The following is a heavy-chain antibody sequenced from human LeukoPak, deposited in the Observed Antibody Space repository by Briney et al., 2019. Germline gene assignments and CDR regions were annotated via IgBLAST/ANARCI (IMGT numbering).Heavy chain of an antibody. CDR2: IYHSGNT. CDR3: ARRRNGALDY. D-gene: IGHD2-8*01. Sequence: SETLSLTCSVSGGSISTYYWSWIRQPPGKGLEWIGYIYHSGNTNYNPSLKSRVTISVDTSKNQFSLKLSSVTAADTAVYYCARRRNGALDYWGQGTLVTVSS. J-gene: IGHJ4*02. V-gene: IGHV4-59*01. CDR1: GGSISTYY.